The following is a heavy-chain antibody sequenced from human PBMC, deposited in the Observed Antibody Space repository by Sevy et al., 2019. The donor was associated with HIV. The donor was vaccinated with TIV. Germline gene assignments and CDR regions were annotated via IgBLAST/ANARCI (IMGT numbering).Heavy chain of an antibody. V-gene: IGHV3-30*18. CDR1: GFTFSNYG. CDR3: AKDTDSSGYDHYGLDV. CDR2: TSYNEGGE. J-gene: IGHJ6*02. D-gene: IGHD6-19*01. Sequence: GGSLRLSCVASGFTFSNYGTHWVRQAPGKGLEWVAITSYNEGGENYADSVKGRFTISRDNSKNTVYLQMYRLTTEDTGVYYCAKDTDSSGYDHYGLDVWGQGTTVTVSS.